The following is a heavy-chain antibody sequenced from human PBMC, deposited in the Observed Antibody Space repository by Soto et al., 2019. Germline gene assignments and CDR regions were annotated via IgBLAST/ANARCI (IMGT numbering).Heavy chain of an antibody. CDR3: ARQIYDSDTGPNFQYYFDS. CDR1: GYSFAGYW. J-gene: IGHJ4*02. CDR2: IDPSDSQT. Sequence: GESLKISCKGSGYSFAGYWITWVRQKPGKGLEWMGRIDPSDSQTYYSPSFRGHVIISATKSITTVFLQWSSLRASDTAMYYCARQIYDSDTGPNFQYYFDSWGQGTPVTVSS. V-gene: IGHV5-10-1*01. D-gene: IGHD3-22*01.